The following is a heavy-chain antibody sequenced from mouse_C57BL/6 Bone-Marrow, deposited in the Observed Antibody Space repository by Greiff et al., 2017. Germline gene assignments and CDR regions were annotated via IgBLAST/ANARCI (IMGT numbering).Heavy chain of an antibody. CDR3: ARPYYSNYWYFDV. J-gene: IGHJ1*03. V-gene: IGHV1-55*01. D-gene: IGHD2-5*01. Sequence: QVQLQQPGAELVKPGASVKMSCKASGYTFTSYWITWVKQRPGQGLGGIGDISPGSGSTNYNEKFKSKATLTVDTSSSTAYMQLSSLTSEDSAVYYWARPYYSNYWYFDVWGTGTTVTVSS. CDR2: ISPGSGST. CDR1: GYTFTSYW.